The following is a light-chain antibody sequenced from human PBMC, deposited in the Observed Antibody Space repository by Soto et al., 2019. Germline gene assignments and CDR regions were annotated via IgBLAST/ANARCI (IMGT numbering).Light chain of an antibody. CDR1: SSDVGSYKL. J-gene: IGLJ1*01. CDR2: EGS. CDR3: CSYAGSSTFVYV. Sequence: QSVLTQPASVSGSPGQSITISCTGTSSDVGSYKLVSWYQQHPGKAPKLMIYEGSKRPSGVSNRFSGSKSGNTASLTISGLQAEDEADYYCCSYAGSSTFVYVFGTGTKVTVL. V-gene: IGLV2-23*03.